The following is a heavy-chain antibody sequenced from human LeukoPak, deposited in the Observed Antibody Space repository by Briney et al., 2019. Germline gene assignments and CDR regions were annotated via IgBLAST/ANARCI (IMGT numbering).Heavy chain of an antibody. D-gene: IGHD1-26*01. CDR1: GFTFSSYS. Sequence: GGSLRLSCAASGFTFSSYSMNWVRQAPGKGLEWVSYITRSSTTILYADSVKGRFTISRDNVKNSLYLQMNSLRDEDTAVYYCARGHSGSYQRTDAFDLWGQGTMVTVSS. V-gene: IGHV3-48*02. CDR2: ITRSSTTI. CDR3: ARGHSGSYQRTDAFDL. J-gene: IGHJ3*01.